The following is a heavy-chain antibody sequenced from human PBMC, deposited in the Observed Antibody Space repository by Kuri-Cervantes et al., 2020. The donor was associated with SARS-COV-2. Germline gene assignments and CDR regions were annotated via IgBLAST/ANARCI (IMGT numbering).Heavy chain of an antibody. Sequence: GESLKISCAASGFTFSSYSMNWVRQAPGKGLEWVSSISSSSSYIYYADSVKGRFTISRDNAKNSLYLQMNSLRAEDTAAYYCARRWSLVGATFFDYWGQGTLVTVSS. CDR1: GFTFSSYS. CDR2: ISSSSSYI. V-gene: IGHV3-21*01. D-gene: IGHD1-26*01. CDR3: ARRWSLVGATFFDY. J-gene: IGHJ4*02.